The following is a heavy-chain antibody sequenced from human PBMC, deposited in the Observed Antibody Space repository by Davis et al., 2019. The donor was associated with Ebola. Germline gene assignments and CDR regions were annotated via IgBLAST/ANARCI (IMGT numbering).Heavy chain of an antibody. CDR2: ISGSGDST. J-gene: IGHJ4*02. CDR3: GKITGTGRN. V-gene: IGHV3-23*01. Sequence: GGSLRLSCAASGFSVRTNYMTWVRQAPGKGLEWVSTISGSGDSTYYADSVKGRFTISRDNSKNTLYLQMNSLRVEDTAVYYCGKITGTGRNWGQGTLVTVSS. CDR1: GFSVRTNY. D-gene: IGHD1-7*01.